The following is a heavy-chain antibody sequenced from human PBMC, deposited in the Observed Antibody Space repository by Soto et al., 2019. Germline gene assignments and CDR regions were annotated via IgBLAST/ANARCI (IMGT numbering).Heavy chain of an antibody. V-gene: IGHV3-7*03. J-gene: IGHJ4*02. CDR2: IKKDGSEK. CDR1: VFTFSSYW. Sequence: XGYLRLSCEASVFTFSSYWMNCVRQAPGKGLEWVAIIKKDGSEKYYVDSVKGRFTISRDNAKNSLYLQMNDLRAEDTAVYYCAGGSGWLIEYWGRVTLLTVSS. D-gene: IGHD6-19*01. CDR3: AGGSGWLIEY.